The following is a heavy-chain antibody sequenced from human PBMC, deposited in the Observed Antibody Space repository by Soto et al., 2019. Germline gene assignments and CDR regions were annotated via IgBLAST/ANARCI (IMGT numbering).Heavy chain of an antibody. CDR1: GFTFSSYW. Sequence: EVQLVESGGGLVQPGGSLRLSCAASGFTFSSYWMSWVRQAPGKGLEWVANIKQDGSEKYYVDSVKGRFTISRDNVQNSLYLQMNSLRAEDTAVYYCARERGRGVVVAAIDYWGQGTLVTVSS. J-gene: IGHJ4*02. CDR2: IKQDGSEK. D-gene: IGHD2-15*01. V-gene: IGHV3-7*01. CDR3: ARERGRGVVVAAIDY.